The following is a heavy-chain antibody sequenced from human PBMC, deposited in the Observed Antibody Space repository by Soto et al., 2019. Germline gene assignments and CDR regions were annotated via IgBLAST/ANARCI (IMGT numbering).Heavy chain of an antibody. CDR3: ACGTAIASYFDY. CDR2: IIPIFGTA. D-gene: IGHD2-21*02. J-gene: IGHJ4*02. Sequence: SVKVSCKASGGTFSSYAISWVRQAPGQGLEWMGGIIPIFGTANYAQKFQGRVTITADESTSTAYMELSSLRSEDTAVYYCACGTAIASYFDYWGQGTLVTVSS. CDR1: GGTFSSYA. V-gene: IGHV1-69*13.